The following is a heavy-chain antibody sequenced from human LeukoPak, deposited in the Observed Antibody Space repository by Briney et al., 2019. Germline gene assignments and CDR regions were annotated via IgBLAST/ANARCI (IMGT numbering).Heavy chain of an antibody. Sequence: GGSLRLSCAASGFTFSNAWMSWVRQAPGKGLEWVGRIKSKTDGGTTDYAAPVKGRFTISRDDSKNTLYLQMNSLKTEDTAVYYCTTDRVQTYYYDSSGYYFGSYWGQGTLVTVSS. CDR2: IKSKTDGGTT. J-gene: IGHJ4*02. V-gene: IGHV3-15*01. CDR1: GFTFSNAW. D-gene: IGHD3-22*01. CDR3: TTDRVQTYYYDSSGYYFGSY.